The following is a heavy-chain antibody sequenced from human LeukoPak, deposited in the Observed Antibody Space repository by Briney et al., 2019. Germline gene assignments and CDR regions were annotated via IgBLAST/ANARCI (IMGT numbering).Heavy chain of an antibody. CDR1: GFTFSSYG. CDR2: IRYDGSNK. J-gene: IGHJ6*03. V-gene: IGHV3-30*02. Sequence: PGGSLRLSCAASGFTFSSYGMHWVRQAPGKGLEWVAFIRYDGSNKYYADSVKGRFTISRDNSKNTLYLQMNSLRAEDTAVYYCAKVGAYSSSWYDYYYYMDVWGKGTTVTVSS. D-gene: IGHD6-13*01. CDR3: AKVGAYSSSWYDYYYYMDV.